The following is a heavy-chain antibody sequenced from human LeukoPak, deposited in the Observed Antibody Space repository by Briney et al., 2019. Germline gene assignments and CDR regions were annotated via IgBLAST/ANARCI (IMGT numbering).Heavy chain of an antibody. V-gene: IGHV1-2*06. J-gene: IGHJ4*02. CDR1: GYTFTGYY. CDR3: ARAASGDDFWSGYYDYFDY. CDR2: INPNSGGT. D-gene: IGHD3-3*01. Sequence: ASVKVSCKASGYTFTGYYMHWVRQAPGQGLEWMGRINPNSGGTNYAQKFQGRVTMTRDTSISTAYVELSRLRSDDTAVYYCARAASGDDFWSGYYDYFDYWGQGTLVTVSS.